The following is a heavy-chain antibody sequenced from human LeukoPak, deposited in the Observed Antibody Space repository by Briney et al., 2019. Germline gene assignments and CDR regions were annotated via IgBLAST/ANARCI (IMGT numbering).Heavy chain of an antibody. J-gene: IGHJ4*02. CDR1: GFTFSSYS. D-gene: IGHD2-15*01. Sequence: SGGSLRLSCAASGFTFSSYSMNWVRQAPGKGLEWVSYISSSSSTIYYADSVKGRFTISRDNSKNTLYLLMNSLRAEDTAVYYCAKWGCSGGSCYPFAYWGQGTLVTVSS. CDR3: AKWGCSGGSCYPFAY. CDR2: ISSSSSTI. V-gene: IGHV3-48*01.